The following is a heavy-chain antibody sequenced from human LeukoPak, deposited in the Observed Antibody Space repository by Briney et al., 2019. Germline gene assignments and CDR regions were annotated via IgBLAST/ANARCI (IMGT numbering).Heavy chain of an antibody. D-gene: IGHD2-2*01. Sequence: GTSLRLSCAASGFTFSSYAMSWVRQAPGKGLEWVSAISGSGGSTYYADSVKGRFTISRDNSKNTLYLQMNSLRAEDTAVYYCAILVSVNIVVVPEDYWGQGTLVTVSS. CDR3: AILVSVNIVVVPEDY. V-gene: IGHV3-23*01. CDR1: GFTFSSYA. J-gene: IGHJ4*02. CDR2: ISGSGGST.